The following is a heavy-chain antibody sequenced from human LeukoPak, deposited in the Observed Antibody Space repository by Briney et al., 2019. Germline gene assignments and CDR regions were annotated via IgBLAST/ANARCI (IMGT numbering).Heavy chain of an antibody. Sequence: ASVKVSCKTSGYTFTDYYMHWVRQAPGQGPEWMGWMHPNSGATNYVQTLQGRVTMTRDTSISTAYMELSRLRSDDTAVYYCASYFFAYWGQGTLVTVSS. V-gene: IGHV1-2*02. CDR1: GYTFTDYY. CDR3: ASYFFAY. D-gene: IGHD3-9*01. J-gene: IGHJ4*02. CDR2: MHPNSGAT.